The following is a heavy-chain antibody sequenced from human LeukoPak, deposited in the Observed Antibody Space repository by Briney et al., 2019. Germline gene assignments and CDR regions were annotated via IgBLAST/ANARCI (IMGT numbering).Heavy chain of an antibody. V-gene: IGHV3-21*01. CDR2: ITSGGTYI. CDR3: ARENYQLLYGLDH. CDR1: GLTFSSYT. J-gene: IGHJ4*02. Sequence: GGSLTLSCAASGLTFSSYTMNWVRQAPGKGLEWVSSITSGGTYIYYADSVKGLFTISRNNDKNSLFMKMNSLRAEDTAVYYCARENYQLLYGLDHWGQGTLVTVSS. D-gene: IGHD2-2*02.